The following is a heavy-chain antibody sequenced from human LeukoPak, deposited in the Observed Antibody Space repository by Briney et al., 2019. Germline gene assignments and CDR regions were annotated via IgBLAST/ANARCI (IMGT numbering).Heavy chain of an antibody. Sequence: GGSLRLSCAASGFTFSSYSMNWVRQAPGKGLEWVSSISSSSSYIYYADSVKGRFTISRDNAKNSLYLQMNSLRAEGTAVYYCAREGVLLWFGELAHYYYGMDVWGQGTTVTVSS. D-gene: IGHD3-10*01. J-gene: IGHJ6*02. CDR1: GFTFSSYS. CDR3: AREGVLLWFGELAHYYYGMDV. CDR2: ISSSSSYI. V-gene: IGHV3-21*01.